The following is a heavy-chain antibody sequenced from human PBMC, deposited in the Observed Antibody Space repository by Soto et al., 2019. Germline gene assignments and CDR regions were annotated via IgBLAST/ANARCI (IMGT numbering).Heavy chain of an antibody. CDR1: GFTFSSYA. Sequence: GGSLRLSCAASGFTFSSYAMHWVRQAPGKGLEWVAVISYDGSNKYYADSVKGRFTISRDNSKNTLYLQMNSLRAEDTAVYYCARDYSGSYYWNRTPLHIFDYWGQGTLVTVSS. CDR2: ISYDGSNK. D-gene: IGHD1-26*01. V-gene: IGHV3-30-3*01. J-gene: IGHJ4*02. CDR3: ARDYSGSYYWNRTPLHIFDY.